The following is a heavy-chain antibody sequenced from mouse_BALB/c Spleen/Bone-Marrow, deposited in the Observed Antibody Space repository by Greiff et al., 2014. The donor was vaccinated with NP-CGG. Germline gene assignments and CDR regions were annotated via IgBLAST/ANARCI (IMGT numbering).Heavy chain of an antibody. V-gene: IGHV2-3*01. CDR2: IWGDGSI. D-gene: IGHD1-1*01. CDR3: AKSNRYGYAMDY. J-gene: IGHJ4*01. Sequence: VHLVQSGPGLVAPAQSLSITCTVSGFSLTSYGVSWVRQPPGKGLEWLGVIWGDGSINYNSALISRLSIIKDNSKSQVFLKLNSVQTDDTAAYYCAKSNRYGYAMDYWGQGTSVTVSS. CDR1: GFSLTSYG.